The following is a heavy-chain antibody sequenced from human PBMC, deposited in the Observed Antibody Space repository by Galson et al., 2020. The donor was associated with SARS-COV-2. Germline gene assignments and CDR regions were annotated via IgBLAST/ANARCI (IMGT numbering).Heavy chain of an antibody. J-gene: IGHJ5*02. V-gene: IGHV3-7*05. CDR1: GFMFSSYW. CDR2: IKQDGSEN. Sequence: TGGTLTLSCAASGFMFSSYWMSWVRQAPGKGLEWVANIKQDGSENYYVDSVKGRFTISSDNDKNSLDLQMNSLRADDTAVYYCVRQDAAHDWFDPWGQGTLVAVSS. CDR3: VRQDAAHDWFDP.